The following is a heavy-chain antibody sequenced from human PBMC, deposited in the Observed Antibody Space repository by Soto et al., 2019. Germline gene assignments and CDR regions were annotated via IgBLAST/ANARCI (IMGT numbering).Heavy chain of an antibody. J-gene: IGHJ2*01. V-gene: IGHV4-59*01. CDR1: GGSLSRYY. CDR3: ARDVLPTGLAYFDL. D-gene: IGHD1-1*01. Sequence: QVQLQESGPGLVKPSETLSLSCSFSGGSLSRYYWTWIRQPPGKGLEWIGNIHQSGSTTYNASLISRVTIALETSKTEFSLLLTSLTAADTAVYYFARDVLPTGLAYFDLWGRGTLFTVSS. CDR2: IHQSGST.